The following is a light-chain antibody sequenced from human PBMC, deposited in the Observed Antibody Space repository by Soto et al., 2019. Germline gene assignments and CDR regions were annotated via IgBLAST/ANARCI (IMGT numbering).Light chain of an antibody. J-gene: IGKJ2*01. CDR3: QQYGSSPPFT. CDR2: GAS. CDR1: QSVSSNY. Sequence: EIVLTQSPGTLSLSPGERATPSCRASQSVSSNYLAWYQQKPGQAPRLLIYGASNRATGIPDRFSGSGSGTGFTLTISRLEPEDFAVYFCQQYGSSPPFTFGQGTKVDIK. V-gene: IGKV3-20*01.